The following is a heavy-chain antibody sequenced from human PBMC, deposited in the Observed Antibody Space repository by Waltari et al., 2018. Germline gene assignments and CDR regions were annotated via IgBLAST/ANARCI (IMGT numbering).Heavy chain of an antibody. V-gene: IGHV1-8*01. Sequence: WVRQATGQGLEWMGWMNPNSGNTGYAQKFRDRLIMTTDTSISTAYMELTSLTSEDTAVYYCARGAAAGKGAHWFDPWGQGTLVIVSS. CDR2: MNPNSGNT. D-gene: IGHD6-13*01. CDR3: ARGAAAGKGAHWFDP. J-gene: IGHJ5*02.